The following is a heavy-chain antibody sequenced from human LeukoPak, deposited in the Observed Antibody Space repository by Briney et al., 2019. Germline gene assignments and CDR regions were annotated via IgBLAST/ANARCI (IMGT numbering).Heavy chain of an antibody. Sequence: GGSLRLSCAASGFTFSSYAMTWVRQAPGKGLEWVSAISGSGGRAYYADSVKGRFTISRDNSKNTLYLQRNSLRADDTAVYLCWRNPSWGPSALQGLEVWGQGTTVTVSS. J-gene: IGHJ6*02. CDR1: GFTFSSYA. CDR3: WRNPSWGPSALQGLEV. CDR2: ISGSGGRA. D-gene: IGHD7-27*01. V-gene: IGHV3-23*01.